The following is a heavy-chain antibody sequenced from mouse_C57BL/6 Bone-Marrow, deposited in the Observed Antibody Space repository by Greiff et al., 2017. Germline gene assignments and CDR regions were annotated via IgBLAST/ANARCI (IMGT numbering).Heavy chain of an antibody. CDR1: GFNIKDDY. D-gene: IGHD1-1*01. J-gene: IGHJ2*01. CDR2: IDPENGDT. CDR3: TYYYGSSPFAY. Sequence: EVQLQQSGAELVRPGASVKLSCTASGFNIKDDYMHWVKQRPEQGLEWIGWIDPENGDTEYASQFPGKATITADTYSNTAYLQLSSLTSEDTAVYYCTYYYGSSPFAYWGQGTTLTVSA. V-gene: IGHV14-4*01.